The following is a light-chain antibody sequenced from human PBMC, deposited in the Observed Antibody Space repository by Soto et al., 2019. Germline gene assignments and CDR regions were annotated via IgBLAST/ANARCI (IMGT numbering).Light chain of an antibody. CDR1: SSDVGAYNY. J-gene: IGLJ1*01. V-gene: IGLV2-8*01. CDR3: ASYAGGNKV. CDR2: EVT. Sequence: QSVLTQPPSASGSPGQSVTISCTGSSSDVGAYNYVSWYQQLPGKAPKLIIYEVTKRPSGVPDRFSGSKSGNTASLTVSGLLAEDEADYYCASYAGGNKVFGTGTKVTVL.